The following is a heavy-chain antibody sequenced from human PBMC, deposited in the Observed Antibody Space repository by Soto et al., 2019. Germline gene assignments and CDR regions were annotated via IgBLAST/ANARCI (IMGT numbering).Heavy chain of an antibody. Sequence: SETLSLTCTVSGGSISSYYWSWIRQSPGKGLEWIGYTHDSGSTNYNPSLKSRVTMSVDTSKNQFSLKLSSLTAADTAVYYCARRYGASFDYWGQGTLVTVSS. J-gene: IGHJ4*02. CDR3: ARRYGASFDY. CDR1: GGSISSYY. D-gene: IGHD4-17*01. CDR2: THDSGST. V-gene: IGHV4-59*01.